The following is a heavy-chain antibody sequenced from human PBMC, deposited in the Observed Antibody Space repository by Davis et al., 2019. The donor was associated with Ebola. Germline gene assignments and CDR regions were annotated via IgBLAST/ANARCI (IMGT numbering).Heavy chain of an antibody. CDR1: GFTFSSYG. Sequence: GESLNISCAASGFTFSSYGMHWVRQAPGKVLEWVAVIWYDGSNKYYADSVKGRFTISRDNSKNSLYLQMNSLRAEDTAVYYCARDKHVYYDFWSGYGIHDAFDIWGQGTMVTVSS. J-gene: IGHJ3*02. D-gene: IGHD3-3*01. CDR2: IWYDGSNK. CDR3: ARDKHVYYDFWSGYGIHDAFDI. V-gene: IGHV3-33*01.